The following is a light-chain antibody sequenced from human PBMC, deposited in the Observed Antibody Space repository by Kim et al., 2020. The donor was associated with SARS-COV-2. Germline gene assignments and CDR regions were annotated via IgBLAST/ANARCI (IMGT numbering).Light chain of an antibody. Sequence: LFPGERATPSCRASRSVSSSLAWYQHKPGQAPRLLIYGASYSASDTPGRFSASGSGTDYTLTISSFEPEDSAVYYCQQRSNWPLTFGPGTKVDIK. V-gene: IGKV3-11*01. CDR2: GAS. CDR1: RSVSSS. CDR3: QQRSNWPLT. J-gene: IGKJ3*01.